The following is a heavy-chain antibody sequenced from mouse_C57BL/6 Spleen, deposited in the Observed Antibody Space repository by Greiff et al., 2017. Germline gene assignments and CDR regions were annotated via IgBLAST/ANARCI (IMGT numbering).Heavy chain of an antibody. Sequence: EVQRVESGGGLVKPGGSLKLSCAASGFTFSDYGMHWVRQAPEKGLEWVAYISSGSSTIYYADTVKGRFTISRDNAKNTLFLQMTSLRSEDTAMYYCARRVYGSSPGYFDYWGQGTTLTVSS. D-gene: IGHD1-1*01. CDR1: GFTFSDYG. J-gene: IGHJ2*01. V-gene: IGHV5-17*01. CDR2: ISSGSSTI. CDR3: ARRVYGSSPGYFDY.